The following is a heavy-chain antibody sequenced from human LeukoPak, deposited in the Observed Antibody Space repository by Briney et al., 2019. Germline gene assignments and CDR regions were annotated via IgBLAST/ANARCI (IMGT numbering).Heavy chain of an antibody. CDR3: ASVYYDFWSGYSFDY. Sequence: PGGSLRLSCAASGFTFTDYWMSWVRQAPGKGLEWVANIKRDGSEKYYVDSVKGRFTISRDNAKNSLYLQMNSLRAEDTAVYYCASVYYDFWSGYSFDYWGQGTLVTVSS. CDR1: GFTFTDYW. J-gene: IGHJ4*02. D-gene: IGHD3-3*01. CDR2: IKRDGSEK. V-gene: IGHV3-7*01.